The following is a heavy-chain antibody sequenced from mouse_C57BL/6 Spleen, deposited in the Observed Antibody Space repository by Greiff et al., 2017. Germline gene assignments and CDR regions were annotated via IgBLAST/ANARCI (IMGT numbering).Heavy chain of an antibody. CDR3: AREYGNFYYFDY. CDR1: GYTFTSYW. CDR2: IYPSDSET. Sequence: QVQLQQPGAELVRPGSSVKLPCKASGYTFTSYWMDWVKPRPGQGLELIGNIYPSDSETHYNQKFKDKATLTVDKSSSTAYMQLSSLTSEDSAVYYCAREYGNFYYFDYWGQGTTLTVSS. D-gene: IGHD2-1*01. J-gene: IGHJ2*01. V-gene: IGHV1-61*01.